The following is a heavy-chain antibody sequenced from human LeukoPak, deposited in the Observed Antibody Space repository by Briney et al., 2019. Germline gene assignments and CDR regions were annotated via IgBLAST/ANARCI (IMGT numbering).Heavy chain of an antibody. V-gene: IGHV1-2*06. J-gene: IGHJ4*02. CDR1: GYTFTSYY. CDR3: ARGSGYDFWSGYYLEDY. D-gene: IGHD3-3*01. Sequence: ASVKVSCKASGYTFTSYYMHWVRQAPGQGLEWMGRINPNSGGTNYAQKFQGRVTMTRDTSISTAYMELSRLRSDDTAVYYCARGSGYDFWSGYYLEDYWGQGTLVTVSS. CDR2: INPNSGGT.